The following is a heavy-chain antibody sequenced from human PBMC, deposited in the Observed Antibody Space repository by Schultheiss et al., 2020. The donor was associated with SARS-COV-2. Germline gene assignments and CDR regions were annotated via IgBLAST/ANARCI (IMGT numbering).Heavy chain of an antibody. Sequence: SQTLSLTCTVSGGSISSGGYYWHWIRQPPGKGLEWIGYIYYSGSTYYNPSLKSRVTISVDTSKNQFSLKLSSVTAADTAVYYCARVVTVVTLMDVWGQGTTVTVSS. CDR2: IYYSGST. CDR1: GGSISSGGYY. CDR3: ARVVTVVTLMDV. J-gene: IGHJ6*02. D-gene: IGHD4-23*01. V-gene: IGHV4-31*02.